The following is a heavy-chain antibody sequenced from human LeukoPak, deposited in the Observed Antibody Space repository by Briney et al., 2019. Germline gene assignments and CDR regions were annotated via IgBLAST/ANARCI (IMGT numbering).Heavy chain of an antibody. Sequence: SETLSLTCAVYGESFSGYYWSWLRQPPGKGLEWLGEINHSGSTNYNPSLKGRVTISVDTSKNQFSLKLSSVTAADTAVYYCASLGSGSPWGQGTLVTVTS. CDR1: GESFSGYY. J-gene: IGHJ5*02. D-gene: IGHD3-10*01. CDR3: ASLGSGSP. V-gene: IGHV4-34*01. CDR2: INHSGST.